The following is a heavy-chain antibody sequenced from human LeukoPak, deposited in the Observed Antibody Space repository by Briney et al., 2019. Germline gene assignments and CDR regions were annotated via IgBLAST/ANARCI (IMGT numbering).Heavy chain of an antibody. J-gene: IGHJ4*02. Sequence: ASVKVSCKASGYTFTSYAMHWVRQAPGQRLEWMGWTNAGNGNTKYSQKFQGRVTITRDTSASTAYMELSSLRSEDTAVYYCARKALSMLWFGELSKGFDYWGQGTLVTVSS. CDR2: TNAGNGNT. V-gene: IGHV1-3*01. CDR1: GYTFTSYA. CDR3: ARKALSMLWFGELSKGFDY. D-gene: IGHD3-10*01.